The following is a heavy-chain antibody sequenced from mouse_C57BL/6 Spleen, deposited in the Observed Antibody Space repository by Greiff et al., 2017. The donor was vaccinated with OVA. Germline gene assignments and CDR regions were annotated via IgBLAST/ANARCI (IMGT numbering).Heavy chain of an antibody. V-gene: IGHV1-69*01. D-gene: IGHD1-1*01. Sequence: QVQLQQPGAELVMPGASVKLSCKASGYTFTSYWMHWVKQRPGQGLEWIGEIDPSDSYTNYNQKFKGKSTLTVDKSSSTAYMQLSSLTSEDSAVYYCARGIITTVVAPYWYYDVWGTGTTVTVSS. CDR1: GYTFTSYW. CDR3: ARGIITTVVAPYWYYDV. CDR2: IDPSDSYT. J-gene: IGHJ1*03.